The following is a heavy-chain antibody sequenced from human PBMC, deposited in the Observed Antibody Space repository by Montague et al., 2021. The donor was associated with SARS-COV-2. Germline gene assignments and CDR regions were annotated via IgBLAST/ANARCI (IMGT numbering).Heavy chain of an antibody. CDR2: IYRSGST. D-gene: IGHD3-10*01. Sequence: SETLSLTCAVSGGSISSSNWWCWVRQPPGKGLEWIGEIYRSGSTNYNPSLKRRVTISVDKSKNQFSLKLCSVTAADTAVYYCASRGAGWFGSNPERFDYWGQGTLVTVSS. CDR1: GGSISSSNW. CDR3: ASRGAGWFGSNPERFDY. V-gene: IGHV4-4*02. J-gene: IGHJ4*02.